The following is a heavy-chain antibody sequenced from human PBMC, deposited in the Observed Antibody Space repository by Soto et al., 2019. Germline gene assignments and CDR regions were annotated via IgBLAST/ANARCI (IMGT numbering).Heavy chain of an antibody. D-gene: IGHD3-22*01. CDR3: ARIVVVTDDAFDI. CDR1: GASIRSNNW. V-gene: IGHV4-4*02. Sequence: PSETLSLTCAVSGASIRSNNWWSWVRQPPGKGLEWIGEIFQSGGTYYNPSLKTRLTISVDKSKNQFSLKLSSVTAADTAVYYCARIVVVTDDAFDIWGQGTMVTVSS. CDR2: IFQSGGT. J-gene: IGHJ3*02.